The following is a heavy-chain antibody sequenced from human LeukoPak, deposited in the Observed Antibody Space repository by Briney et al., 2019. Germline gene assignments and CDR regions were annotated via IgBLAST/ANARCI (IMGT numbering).Heavy chain of an antibody. J-gene: IGHJ2*01. CDR2: IGSDGDK. CDR3: AKTYFYGSGSDNWYFDL. D-gene: IGHD3-10*01. V-gene: IGHV3-13*01. CDR1: GFSFSRYD. Sequence: PGGSLRLSCSTSGFSFSRYDMHWVRQAPGHGLEWVSGIGSDGDKYYPDSVKGRFTISRDNAKNSLSLQMDTLKAGDTAFYFCAKTYFYGSGSDNWYFDLWGRGTLVTVSS.